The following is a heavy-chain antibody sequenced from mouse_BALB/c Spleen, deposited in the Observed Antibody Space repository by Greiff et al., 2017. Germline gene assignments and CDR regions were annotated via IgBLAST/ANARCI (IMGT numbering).Heavy chain of an antibody. Sequence: VQLVESGAELVRPGSSVKISCKASGYAFSSYWMNWVKQRPGQGLEWIGQIYPGDGDTNYNGKFKGKATLTADKSSSTAYMQLSSLTSEDSAVYFCAREGTYGNFDYWGQGTTLTVSS. V-gene: IGHV1-80*01. CDR1: GYAFSSYW. CDR3: AREGTYGNFDY. J-gene: IGHJ2*01. D-gene: IGHD2-1*01. CDR2: IYPGDGDT.